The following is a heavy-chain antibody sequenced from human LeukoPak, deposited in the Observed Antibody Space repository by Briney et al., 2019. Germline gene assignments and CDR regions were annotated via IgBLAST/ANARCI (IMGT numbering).Heavy chain of an antibody. Sequence: SVKXXCKASGYTFTSYGISWVRQAPGQGLEWMGWISAYNGSTNYAQKLQGRVTMTTDTSTSTAYMELRRLRSDDTAVYYCXXXXXXXXXKYCSGGSCHEAFDIWGQGTMVTVSS. CDR1: GYTFTSYG. CDR2: ISAYNGST. D-gene: IGHD2-15*01. V-gene: IGHV1-18*01. J-gene: IGHJ3*02. CDR3: XXXXXXXXXKYCSGGSCHEAFDI.